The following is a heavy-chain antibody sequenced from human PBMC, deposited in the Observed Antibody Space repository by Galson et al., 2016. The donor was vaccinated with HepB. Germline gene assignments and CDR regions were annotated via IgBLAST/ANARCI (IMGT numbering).Heavy chain of an antibody. J-gene: IGHJ4*02. CDR1: GFTFSSYG. CDR3: AKDGRIYCSSASCHDHFHY. V-gene: IGHV3-30*18. D-gene: IGHD2-2*01. CDR2: ISYDGSNK. Sequence: SLRLSCAASGFTFSSYGMHWVRQAPGKGLEWVAFISYDGSNKKHADSVKGRFTISRDNSKETLYLQMNSLRAEDTAVYYCAKDGRIYCSSASCHDHFHYWGQGTLVTVSS.